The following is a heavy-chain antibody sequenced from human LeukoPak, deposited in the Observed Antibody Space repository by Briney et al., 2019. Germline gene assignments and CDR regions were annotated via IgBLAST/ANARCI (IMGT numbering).Heavy chain of an antibody. CDR3: ARSGYSHSWDY. D-gene: IGHD1-26*01. CDR2: IDNRGRSM. J-gene: IGHJ4*02. CDR1: GFTFSDNA. V-gene: IGHV3-48*01. Sequence: GGSLRLSCATSGFTFSDNAMNWVRQAPGKGLEWISHIDNRGRSMYYADSVEGRFTISRDNAKNSLYLQMNSLRGDDTAVYYCARSGYSHSWDYWGQGTLVIVSS.